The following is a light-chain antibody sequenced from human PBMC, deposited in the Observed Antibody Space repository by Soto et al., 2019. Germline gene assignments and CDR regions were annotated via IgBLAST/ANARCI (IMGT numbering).Light chain of an antibody. CDR2: AAS. V-gene: IGKV1-39*01. Sequence: DIQMTQSPSSQSASVGDRVTITCRASQSINSYLNCYQQKPGKAPKLLIYAASSLQSGVPSRFSGSGSETDFTLTIPSLQPDDFATYYCQQSFSTPRTFGQGTRVDI. J-gene: IGKJ1*01. CDR1: QSINSY. CDR3: QQSFSTPRT.